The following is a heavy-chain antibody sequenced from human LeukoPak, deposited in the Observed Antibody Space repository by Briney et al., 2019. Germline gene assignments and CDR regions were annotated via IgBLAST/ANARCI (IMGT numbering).Heavy chain of an antibody. D-gene: IGHD2-8*01. CDR1: GDSVSNNNAA. CDR2: TYYTSKWYN. Sequence: SQTPSLTCAISGDSVSNNNAAWNWIRQAPSRGLEWLGRTYYTSKWYNGYAASVKSRITINPDTSKNQFSLQLNSVTPEDTAVYYCAREMSNVFGYWGQGILVTVSS. J-gene: IGHJ4*02. V-gene: IGHV6-1*01. CDR3: AREMSNVFGY.